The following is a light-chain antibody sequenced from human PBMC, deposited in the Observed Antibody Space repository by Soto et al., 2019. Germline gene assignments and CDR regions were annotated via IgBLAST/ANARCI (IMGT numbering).Light chain of an antibody. Sequence: EIVMTQSPDSLSASVGDGATISCRASRSISRDLTWYQHKPGKAPNLLIYAASTMDTGVPSRFSGSGSGTEFTLTISSLQPEDFAAYYCQQYYSWPRTFGGGTRVEI. CDR2: AAS. CDR1: RSISRD. CDR3: QQYYSWPRT. J-gene: IGKJ4*02. V-gene: IGKV3-15*01.